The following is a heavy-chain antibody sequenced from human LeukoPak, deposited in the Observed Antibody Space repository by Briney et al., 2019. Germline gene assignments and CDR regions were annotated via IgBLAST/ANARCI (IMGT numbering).Heavy chain of an antibody. D-gene: IGHD6-19*01. J-gene: IGHJ4*02. V-gene: IGHV4-38-2*02. Sequence: SETLSLTCTVSGYFISSGYYWGWIRQPPGRGLQWIGSIHHSGSTYYNPSLKSRVTISVDTSKNQFSLKLSSVAAADTAVYYCARTSSSGLVGGYYFDYWGQGTLVTVSS. CDR2: IHHSGST. CDR3: ARTSSSGLVGGYYFDY. CDR1: GYFISSGYY.